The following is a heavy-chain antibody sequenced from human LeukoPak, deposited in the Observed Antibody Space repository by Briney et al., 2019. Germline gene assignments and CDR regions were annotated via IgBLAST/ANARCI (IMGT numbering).Heavy chain of an antibody. V-gene: IGHV4-38-2*02. J-gene: IGHJ4*01. Sequence: ETLSLTCSVSGYSISSGYYWGWIRQPPGKGLEWIGSIYPSGSTYYNTSLKSRVTISVDTSKNQFSLKLSSVTDADTAVYYCARGTVNTNPSNFDYWGHGTLVTVSS. CDR1: GYSISSGYY. D-gene: IGHD4-17*01. CDR2: IYPSGST. CDR3: ARGTVNTNPSNFDY.